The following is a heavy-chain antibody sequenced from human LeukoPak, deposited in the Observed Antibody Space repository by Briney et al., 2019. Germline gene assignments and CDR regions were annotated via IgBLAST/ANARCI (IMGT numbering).Heavy chain of an antibody. CDR3: ARGIAAAGPFDC. D-gene: IGHD6-13*01. V-gene: IGHV4-34*01. J-gene: IGHJ4*02. Sequence: SETLSLTCAVYGGSFSGYYWSWIRQPPGKGLEWIGEINHSGSTNYNPSLKSRVTISVDTSKNQFSLKLSSVTAADTAVYYCARGIAAAGPFDCWGQGTLVTVSS. CDR1: GGSFSGYY. CDR2: INHSGST.